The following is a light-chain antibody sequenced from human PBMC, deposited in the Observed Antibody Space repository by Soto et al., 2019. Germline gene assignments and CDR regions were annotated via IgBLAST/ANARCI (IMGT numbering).Light chain of an antibody. CDR1: SSDVGSYNL. J-gene: IGLJ1*01. CDR3: CSYVGSFYV. Sequence: QSALTQPASVSGSPGQSITISCTGTSSDVGSYNLVSWFQQYPGKVPKLMIYEDSKRPSGVSNRFSGSKSGNTASLTISGLQAEDEADYYCCSYVGSFYVFGTGTKLTVL. V-gene: IGLV2-23*01. CDR2: EDS.